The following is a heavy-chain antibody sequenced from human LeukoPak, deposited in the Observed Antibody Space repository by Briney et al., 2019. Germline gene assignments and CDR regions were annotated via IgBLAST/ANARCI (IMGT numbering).Heavy chain of an antibody. J-gene: IGHJ1*01. CDR2: INPNSGGT. Sequence: ASVKVSCKASGYTFTSYDINWVRQATGQGLEWMGWINPNSGGTNYAQKFQGRVTMTRDTSISTAYMELSRLRSDDTAVYYCARADDYDILTGYSYFQHWGQGTLVTVSS. CDR1: GYTFTSYD. D-gene: IGHD3-9*01. CDR3: ARADDYDILTGYSYFQH. V-gene: IGHV1-2*02.